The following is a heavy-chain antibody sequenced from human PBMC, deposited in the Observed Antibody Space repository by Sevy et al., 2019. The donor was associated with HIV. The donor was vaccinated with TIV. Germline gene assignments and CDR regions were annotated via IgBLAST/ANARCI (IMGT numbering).Heavy chain of an antibody. J-gene: IGHJ4*02. CDR3: ASPVKSVTGGWTFDY. Sequence: FNKRGASVKVSCKASGYTFTTYGMNWVRQAPGQGLEWMGWINTNTGNPTYAQGFTGRFVFSLDTSVSTAYLQISSLKAEDTAVYYCASPVKSVTGGWTFDYWGQGTLVTVSS. CDR2: INTNTGNP. CDR1: GYTFTTYG. V-gene: IGHV7-4-1*02. D-gene: IGHD5-12*01.